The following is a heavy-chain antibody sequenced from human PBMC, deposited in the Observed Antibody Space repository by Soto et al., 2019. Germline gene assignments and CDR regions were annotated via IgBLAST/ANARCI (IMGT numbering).Heavy chain of an antibody. CDR2: INHSGST. CDR3: ARGVTAMALYYFDY. V-gene: IGHV4-34*01. D-gene: IGHD5-18*01. J-gene: IGHJ4*02. CDR1: GGSFSGYY. Sequence: SETLSLTCAVYGGSFSGYYWRCIRQTPGKGLEWIGEINHSGSTNYNPSLKSRVTISVDTSKNQFSLKLSSVTAADTAVYYCARGVTAMALYYFDYWGQGTLVT.